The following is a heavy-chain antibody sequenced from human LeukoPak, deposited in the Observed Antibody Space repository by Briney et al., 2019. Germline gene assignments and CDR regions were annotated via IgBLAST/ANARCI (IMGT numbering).Heavy chain of an antibody. Sequence: SVKVSCKASGNSISNYAVSWVRQAPGQGFEWMGGIIPIFGTADYAQKFQGRVTITADQSTSTTYMAPSSLKSEDTATYYCTTRACHAGGCSSSFYYYYGLHFWGQGTTVSVSS. J-gene: IGHJ6*02. CDR3: TTRACHAGGCSSSFYYYYGLHF. D-gene: IGHD3-16*01. CDR1: GNSISNYA. V-gene: IGHV1-69*13. CDR2: IIPIFGTA.